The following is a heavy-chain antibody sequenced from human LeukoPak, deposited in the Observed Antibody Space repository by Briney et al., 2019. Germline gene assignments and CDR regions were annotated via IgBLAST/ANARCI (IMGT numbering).Heavy chain of an antibody. J-gene: IGHJ4*02. CDR3: ARVQTTGLLEWLY. D-gene: IGHD3-3*01. CDR1: GYTLTELS. Sequence: ASVKVSCKVSGYTLTELSMHRVRQAPGKGLEWMGGFDPEDGETIYAQKFQGRVTMTRDTSISTAYMELSRLRSDDTAIYYCARVQTTGLLEWLYWGQGALVTVSS. CDR2: FDPEDGET. V-gene: IGHV1-24*01.